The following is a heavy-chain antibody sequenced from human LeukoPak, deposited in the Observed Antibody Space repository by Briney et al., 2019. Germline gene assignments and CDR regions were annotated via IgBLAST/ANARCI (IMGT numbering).Heavy chain of an antibody. CDR2: IYYSGST. Sequence: PSETLSLTCTVSGGSISSYYWSWIRQPPGKGLEWIGYIYYSGSTNYNPSLKSRVTISVDTSKNQFSLKLSSVTAADTAVNYCARGGYSSGWYRFDYWGQGTLVTVSS. CDR1: GGSISSYY. V-gene: IGHV4-59*01. CDR3: ARGGYSSGWYRFDY. D-gene: IGHD6-19*01. J-gene: IGHJ4*02.